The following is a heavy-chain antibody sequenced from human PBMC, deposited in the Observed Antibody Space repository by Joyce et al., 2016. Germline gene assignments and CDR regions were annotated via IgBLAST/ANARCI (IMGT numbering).Heavy chain of an antibody. CDR2: ISSDGSKK. D-gene: IGHD4-17*01. J-gene: IGHJ4*02. Sequence: QVHLVESGGGVVQPGRSLRLSCAVSGFTFSSYAMHWVRQAPGKGLEWMAVISSDGSKKYYADSVKGRFTISRDNSKKILNLQVNSLTTEDTGVYYCARGLYGDALGYWGQGTLVTVSS. CDR3: ARGLYGDALGY. V-gene: IGHV3-30*04. CDR1: GFTFSSYA.